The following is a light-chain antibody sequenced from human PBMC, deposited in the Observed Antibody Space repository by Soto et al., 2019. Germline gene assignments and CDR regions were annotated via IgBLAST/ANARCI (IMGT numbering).Light chain of an antibody. J-gene: IGLJ1*01. V-gene: IGLV2-8*01. CDR2: DVT. CDR1: SNDVGRFNY. CDR3: SSFVHGTSYV. Sequence: QSALTQAPSVSGSPGQSVTISCAGTSNDVGRFNYVSWYQHHPGKAPKLIIYDVTKRPSGVPDRFSGSKSGNTAYLTVSGLQAEDEADYFCSSFVHGTSYVFGTGTKVTVL.